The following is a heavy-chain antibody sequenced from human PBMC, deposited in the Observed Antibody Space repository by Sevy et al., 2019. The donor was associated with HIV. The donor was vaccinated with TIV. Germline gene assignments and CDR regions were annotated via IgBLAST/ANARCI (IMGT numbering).Heavy chain of an antibody. D-gene: IGHD3-3*01. J-gene: IGHJ6*02. CDR2: LIPILGTA. CDR1: GGTFSSYA. Sequence: ASVKVSCKASGGTFSSYAISWVRQAPGQGLEWMGGLIPILGTANYAQKFQGRVTITADESTSTAYMELSSLRSEDTAVYYCARESRNYDFWSGYPERPLAYGMDVWGQRTTVTVSS. CDR3: ARESRNYDFWSGYPERPLAYGMDV. V-gene: IGHV1-69*13.